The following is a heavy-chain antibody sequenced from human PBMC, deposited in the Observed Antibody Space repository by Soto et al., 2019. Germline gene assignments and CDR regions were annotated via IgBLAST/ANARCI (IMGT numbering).Heavy chain of an antibody. J-gene: IGHJ6*02. Sequence: PGASLKISCKGSGYTFTDYWLGCVRQLPGKGLEWVGIIYPGDSDTRYSPSFQGHVTITVDKSTSTAYLQWNTLKASDTAMYYCAGLISAGMDVWGQGTTVTVSS. CDR2: IYPGDSDT. CDR3: AGLISAGMDV. D-gene: IGHD2-21*01. V-gene: IGHV5-51*01. CDR1: GYTFTDYW.